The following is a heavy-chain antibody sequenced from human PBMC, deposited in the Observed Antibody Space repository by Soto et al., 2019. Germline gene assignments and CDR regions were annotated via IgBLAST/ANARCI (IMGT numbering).Heavy chain of an antibody. CDR2: IYYSGST. CDR1: GASISSGGHY. Sequence: SETLSLTCTVSGASISSGGHYWSWIRQHPGKGLEWIGYIYYSGSTYFNPSLKSRVTMSVDTSKNQFSLRLTSATAADTAVYYCASTEAFSFGYGLDYWGQGTLVTVSS. V-gene: IGHV4-31*03. CDR3: ASTEAFSFGYGLDY. J-gene: IGHJ4*02. D-gene: IGHD5-18*01.